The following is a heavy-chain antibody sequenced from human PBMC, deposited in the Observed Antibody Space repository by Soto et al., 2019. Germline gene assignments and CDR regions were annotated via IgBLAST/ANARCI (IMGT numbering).Heavy chain of an antibody. D-gene: IGHD5-12*01. CDR1: GFTFSSYA. Sequence: GGSLRLSCAASGFTFSSYAMSWVRQAPGKGLEWVSAISGSGGSTYYADSVKGRFTISRDNSKNTLYLQMNSLRAEDTAVYYCAKEMKVDIVATNWFDPWGQGTLVTVSS. V-gene: IGHV3-23*01. CDR3: AKEMKVDIVATNWFDP. J-gene: IGHJ5*02. CDR2: ISGSGGST.